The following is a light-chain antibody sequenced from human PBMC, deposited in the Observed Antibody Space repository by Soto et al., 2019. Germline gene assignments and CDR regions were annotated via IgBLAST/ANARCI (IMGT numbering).Light chain of an antibody. CDR1: QSLLHSNGYNY. CDR2: LGS. CDR3: MQALQTPRT. V-gene: IGKV2-28*01. J-gene: IGKJ2*01. Sequence: DIVMTQSPLSLPVTPGEPASISCRYSQSLLHSNGYNYLDWCLQKPGQSPQLLIYLGSNRASGVPDRFSGSGSGTDFTLKISRVEAEDVGVYYCMQALQTPRTFGQGTKLEIK.